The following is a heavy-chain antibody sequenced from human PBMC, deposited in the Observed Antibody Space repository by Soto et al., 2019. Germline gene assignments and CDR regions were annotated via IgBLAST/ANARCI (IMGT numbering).Heavy chain of an antibody. D-gene: IGHD2-21*01. Sequence: QVQLVQSGAEVEKPGASVKVSCKAAGYSFTAFYIHWVRQARGQGFEWLGWINPNSGGTYYSQKFRARVRLTRETSISTAYMELTGLSSDDTAVYYCARANSIRPYFYNMDVWGQGTTVTVSS. V-gene: IGHV1-2*02. CDR3: ARANSIRPYFYNMDV. CDR2: INPNSGGT. CDR1: GYSFTAFY. J-gene: IGHJ6*03.